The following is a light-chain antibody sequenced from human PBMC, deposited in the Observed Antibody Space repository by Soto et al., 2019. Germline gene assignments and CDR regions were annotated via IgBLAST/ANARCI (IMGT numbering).Light chain of an antibody. CDR3: QQSYTFPYT. V-gene: IGKV1-39*01. J-gene: IGKJ2*01. CDR1: QSIYTY. Sequence: DIQMTQSPSSLSASVGDRVTITCRASQSIYTYLSWYRQKPGKAPKLLIHAASTLESGAPSSFSGSGSGTDFTLTISSLQPGDFATYYCQQSYTFPYTFGQGTKLQIK. CDR2: AAS.